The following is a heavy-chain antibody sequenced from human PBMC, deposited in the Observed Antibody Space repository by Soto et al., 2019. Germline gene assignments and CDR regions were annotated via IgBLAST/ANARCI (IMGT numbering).Heavy chain of an antibody. J-gene: IGHJ4*02. D-gene: IGHD2-2*01. V-gene: IGHV4-34*01. CDR2: VNQSGTT. Sequence: QVQLQQWGAGLLKPSETLSLTCAVYGGSFSGYYWTWIRQSPEKGVEWIGEVNQSGTTYYNPSLKTRATIAVHTPKIQFSLKMSSVTAAHTAVYYCARGIGYCSSINCYSSRRLRFDSWGQGTLVTVSS. CDR1: GGSFSGYY. CDR3: ARGIGYCSSINCYSSRRLRFDS.